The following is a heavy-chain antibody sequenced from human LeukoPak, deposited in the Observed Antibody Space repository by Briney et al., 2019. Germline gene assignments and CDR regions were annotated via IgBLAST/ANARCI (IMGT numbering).Heavy chain of an antibody. CDR2: IRYDGSNK. CDR1: GFTFSSYG. Sequence: PGGSLRLSCAASGFTFSSYGMHWVRQAPGKGLEWVALIRYDGSNKYYADSVKGRFTISRDNSKNTLYLQMNSLRAEDTAVYYCAKEKKYYYDGSGYPGYDYWGQGTLVTVSS. V-gene: IGHV3-30*02. CDR3: AKEKKYYYDGSGYPGYDY. D-gene: IGHD3-22*01. J-gene: IGHJ4*02.